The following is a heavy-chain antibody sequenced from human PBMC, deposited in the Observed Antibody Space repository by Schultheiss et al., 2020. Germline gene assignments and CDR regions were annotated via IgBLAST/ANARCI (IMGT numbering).Heavy chain of an antibody. J-gene: IGHJ4*02. CDR2: IWYDGSDK. Sequence: LKISCAASGFTFSDYVMHWVRQAPGKGLEWMAVIWYDGSDKYYADSVKGRFTISRDNSKNTLYLQMNSLRAEDTAVYYCARGEGAGGYSYGESDYWGQGTLVTVSS. CDR1: GFTFSDYV. D-gene: IGHD5-18*01. V-gene: IGHV3-33*01. CDR3: ARGEGAGGYSYGESDY.